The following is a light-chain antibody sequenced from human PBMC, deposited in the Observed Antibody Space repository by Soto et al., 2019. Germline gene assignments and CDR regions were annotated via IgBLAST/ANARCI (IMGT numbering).Light chain of an antibody. J-gene: IGKJ5*01. V-gene: IGKV3-11*01. Sequence: EIVLTQSPATLSLPPGERATLSCRASQSVRSYLAWYQQKPGQAPRLLIYDASNRATGIPARFSGSGSGTDFTLTISSLEPEDFAVYYCQQRSNWLITFGQGTRLEIK. CDR2: DAS. CDR1: QSVRSY. CDR3: QQRSNWLIT.